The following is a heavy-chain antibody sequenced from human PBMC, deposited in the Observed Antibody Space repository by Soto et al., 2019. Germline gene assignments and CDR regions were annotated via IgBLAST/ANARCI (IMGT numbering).Heavy chain of an antibody. CDR2: IYYSGST. D-gene: IGHD4-4*01. V-gene: IGHV4-31*03. CDR3: ARDQAYDYTSPGDYYYYGMDV. Sequence: PSETLSLTCTVSGGSISSGGHYWNWIRQHPGKGLECIGYIYYSGSTYYNPSLKSRVTISVDTSKNQFSLKLSSVTAADTAVYYCARDQAYDYTSPGDYYYYGMDVWGQGTTVTVSS. CDR1: GGSISSGGHY. J-gene: IGHJ6*02.